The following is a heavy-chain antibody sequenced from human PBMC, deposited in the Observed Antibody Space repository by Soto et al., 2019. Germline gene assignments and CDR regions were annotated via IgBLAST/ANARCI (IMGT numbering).Heavy chain of an antibody. CDR2: SRNKAKRFST. Sequence: EVQLVESGGDLVQPGGSLRLSCATSGFTFSDHYMDWIRQAPGKGLEWVGRSRNKAKRFSTDYAASVKGRFTISRDDSKTSLYLQLNSLKTEDTAVYYCARYNYGDRDYWCQGTMVTVSS. J-gene: IGHJ4*02. CDR3: ARYNYGDRDY. CDR1: GFTFSDHY. D-gene: IGHD4-17*01. V-gene: IGHV3-72*01.